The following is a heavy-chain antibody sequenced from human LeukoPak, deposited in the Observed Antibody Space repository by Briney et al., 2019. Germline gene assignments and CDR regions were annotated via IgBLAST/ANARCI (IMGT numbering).Heavy chain of an antibody. J-gene: IGHJ6*03. CDR2: IYHSGST. CDR3: ARRTITMVRDVNSKFYYYYYYRDV. Sequence: SETLSLTCAVSGGSISNDNWWSWVRQPPGKGLEWIGEIYHSGSTNYNPSLKSRVTISVDKSKSQFSLKLSSVTAADTAVYFCARRTITMVRDVNSKFYYYYYYRDVWGKGTTVTVSS. CDR1: GGSISNDNW. V-gene: IGHV4-4*02. D-gene: IGHD3-10*01.